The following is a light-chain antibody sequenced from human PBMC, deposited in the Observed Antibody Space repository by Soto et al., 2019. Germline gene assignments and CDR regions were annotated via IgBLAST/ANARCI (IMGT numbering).Light chain of an antibody. CDR3: QQSYSTPLT. CDR1: QSISSY. V-gene: IGKV1-39*01. J-gene: IGKJ4*01. Sequence: DIQMPQSPSSLSASVGDSFTITGRASQSISSYLNWYQQKPGKAPKLLIYAASSLQSGVPSRFSGSGSGTDFTLTISSLQPEDFATYYCQQSYSTPLTVGGGTKVDIK. CDR2: AAS.